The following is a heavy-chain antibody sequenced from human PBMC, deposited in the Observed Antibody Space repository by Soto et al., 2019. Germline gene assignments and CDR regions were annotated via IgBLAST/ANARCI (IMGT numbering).Heavy chain of an antibody. Sequence: ASVKVSCKASGYTFTSYGISWVRQAPGQGLEWMGLISPSGGSTNYAQKFQGRVTMTRDTSTSTVYMELSSLRSEDTAVYYCARDGGDYYDSSGSIDYWGQGTLVTVSS. V-gene: IGHV1-46*01. CDR3: ARDGGDYYDSSGSIDY. J-gene: IGHJ4*02. D-gene: IGHD3-22*01. CDR2: ISPSGGST. CDR1: GYTFTSYG.